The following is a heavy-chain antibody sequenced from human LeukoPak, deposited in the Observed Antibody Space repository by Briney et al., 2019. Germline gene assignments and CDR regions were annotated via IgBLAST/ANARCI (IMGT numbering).Heavy chain of an antibody. J-gene: IGHJ4*02. CDR1: GGSISSYY. D-gene: IGHD1-1*01. CDR2: IYYSGST. V-gene: IGHV4-59*01. CDR3: ARPGVGWNDALGY. Sequence: SETLSLTCTVSGGSISSYYWSWIRQPPGKGLEWIGYIYYSGSTNYKPSLKSRVTISVDTSKNQFSLKLSSVTAADTAVYYCARPGVGWNDALGYWGQGTLVTVSS.